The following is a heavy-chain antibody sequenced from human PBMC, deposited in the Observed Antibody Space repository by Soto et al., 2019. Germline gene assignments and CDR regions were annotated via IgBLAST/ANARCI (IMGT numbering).Heavy chain of an antibody. CDR3: AKDRTPPTIAVAGTGWYFDY. CDR2: ISGSGGST. J-gene: IGHJ4*02. V-gene: IGHV3-23*01. D-gene: IGHD6-19*01. Sequence: GGSLRLSCAASGFTFSSYAMSWVRQAPGKGLEWVSAISGSGGSTYYGDSVKGRFTISRDNSKNTLYLQMNSLRAEETAVYYCAKDRTPPTIAVAGTGWYFDYWGQGTLVTVSS. CDR1: GFTFSSYA.